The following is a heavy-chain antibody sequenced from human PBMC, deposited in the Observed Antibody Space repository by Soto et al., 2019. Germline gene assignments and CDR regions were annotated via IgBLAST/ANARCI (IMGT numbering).Heavy chain of an antibody. V-gene: IGHV1-2*02. CDR3: ATEGLTTNSIDI. J-gene: IGHJ3*02. CDR1: GYTFTGYY. D-gene: IGHD4-17*01. CDR2: INPNSGGT. Sequence: ASVKVSCKASGYTFTGYYMHWVRQAPGQELEWMGWINPNSGGTNYAQKFQGRVTMTEDTSTDTAYMELSSLRSEDTAVYYCATEGLTTNSIDIWGQGTLVTVSS.